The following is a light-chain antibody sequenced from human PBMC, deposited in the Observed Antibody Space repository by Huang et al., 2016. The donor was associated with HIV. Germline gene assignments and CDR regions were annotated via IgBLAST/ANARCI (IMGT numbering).Light chain of an antibody. V-gene: IGKV1-39*01. Sequence: DIQMTHSPSSLSASVGDTVTITCRASQSISNYLNWYQQKPGKAPKLLVYAASSLQSVVPSRFSGSGSGTDFTLTISSLQPEDFATYYCQQSYNTPLTFGQGTRLEIK. J-gene: IGKJ5*01. CDR2: AAS. CDR3: QQSYNTPLT. CDR1: QSISNY.